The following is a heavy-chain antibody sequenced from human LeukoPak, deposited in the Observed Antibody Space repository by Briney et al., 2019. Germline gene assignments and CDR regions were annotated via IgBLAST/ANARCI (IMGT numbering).Heavy chain of an antibody. V-gene: IGHV3-7*01. CDR3: ARDPSGSYADY. D-gene: IGHD5-18*01. CDR1: GFTFSSYW. Sequence: GGSLRLSCAASGFTFSSYWMSWVRQAPGKGLEWVANIKQDGSEKYYVDPVKGRSTISRDNVKNSLYLQMNSLGAEDTAVYYCARDPSGSYADYWGQGTLVTVSS. J-gene: IGHJ4*02. CDR2: IKQDGSEK.